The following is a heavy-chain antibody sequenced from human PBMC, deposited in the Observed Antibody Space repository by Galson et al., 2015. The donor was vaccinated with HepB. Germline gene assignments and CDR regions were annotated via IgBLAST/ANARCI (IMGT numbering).Heavy chain of an antibody. CDR1: GFTFSSYA. CDR3: ARDREYSSSLAWFDP. CDR2: ISYDGSNK. V-gene: IGHV3-30-3*01. Sequence: SLRLSCAASGFTFSSYAMHWVRQAPGKGLKWVAVISYDGSNKYYADSVKGRFTISRDNSKNTLYLQMNSLRAEDTAVYYCARDREYSSSLAWFDPWGQGTLVTVSS. J-gene: IGHJ5*02. D-gene: IGHD6-6*01.